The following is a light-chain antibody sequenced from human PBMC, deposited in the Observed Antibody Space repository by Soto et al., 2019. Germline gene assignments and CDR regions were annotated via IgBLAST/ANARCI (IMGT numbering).Light chain of an antibody. CDR2: EVS. CDR1: SXDVGGYHY. V-gene: IGLV2-14*01. J-gene: IGLJ1*01. Sequence: QSVLTQPASVSGSLGQSITISCTGTSXDVGGYHYVSWYQQYPGKAPKLMIYEVSNRPSGVSNRFSGSKSGNTASLTISGLQAEDEADYYCSSYTSSSTRLFGTGTKVTVL. CDR3: SSYTSSSTRL.